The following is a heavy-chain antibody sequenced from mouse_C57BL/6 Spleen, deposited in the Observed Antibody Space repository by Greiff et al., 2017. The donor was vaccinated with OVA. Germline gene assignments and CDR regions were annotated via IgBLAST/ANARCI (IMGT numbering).Heavy chain of an antibody. CDR3: TTYGSSSFDD. J-gene: IGHJ2*01. CDR1: GFNIKDDY. CDR2: IDPENGDT. V-gene: IGHV14-4*01. Sequence: VQLKQSGAELVRPGASVKLSCTASGFNIKDDYMHWVKQRPEQGLEWIGWIDPENGDTEYASKFQGKATITADTSSNTAYLQLSSLTSEDTAVYYCTTYGSSSFDDWGQGTTLTVSS. D-gene: IGHD1-1*01.